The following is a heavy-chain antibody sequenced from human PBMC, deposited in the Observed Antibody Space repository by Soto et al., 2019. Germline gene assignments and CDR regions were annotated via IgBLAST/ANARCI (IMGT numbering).Heavy chain of an antibody. D-gene: IGHD1-26*01. V-gene: IGHV1-18*01. J-gene: IGHJ4*02. CDR2: ISTYNGNT. CDR3: ARDLGGSYYAPVDY. CDR1: GYTFTSYG. Sequence: QVQLVQSGAEVKKPGASVKVSCKASGYTFTSYGISWVRQAPGQGLEWMGWISTYNGNTKYAQKFQGRVTMTTDTXSSTAYMELRSLRSDDTAVYYCARDLGGSYYAPVDYWGQGTLVTVSS.